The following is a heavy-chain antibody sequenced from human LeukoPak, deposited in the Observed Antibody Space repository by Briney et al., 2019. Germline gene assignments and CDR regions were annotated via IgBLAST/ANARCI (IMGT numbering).Heavy chain of an antibody. CDR2: IIPIFGTA. V-gene: IGHV1-69*01. Sequence: ASVKVSCKASGGTFSSYAISWVRQAPGQGLEWMGGIIPIFGTANYAQKFRGRVTITADESTSTAYMELSSLRSEDTAVYYCARGYRNYYYYGMDVWGQGTTVTVSS. J-gene: IGHJ6*02. CDR3: ARGYRNYYYYGMDV. CDR1: GGTFSSYA. D-gene: IGHD4-11*01.